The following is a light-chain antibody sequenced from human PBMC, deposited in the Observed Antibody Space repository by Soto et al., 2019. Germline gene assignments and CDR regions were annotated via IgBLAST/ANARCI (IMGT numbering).Light chain of an antibody. CDR1: SSDVGSYNL. CDR2: EGS. CDR3: CSYAGSSTYVV. V-gene: IGLV2-23*01. Sequence: QSALTQPASVSGSPGQSITISCTGTSSDVGSYNLVSWYQQHPGKAPKLMIYEGSKRPSGVSNRCSGCKSGNTASLTISGLQAEDEADYYCCSYAGSSTYVVFGGGTKVTVL. J-gene: IGLJ2*01.